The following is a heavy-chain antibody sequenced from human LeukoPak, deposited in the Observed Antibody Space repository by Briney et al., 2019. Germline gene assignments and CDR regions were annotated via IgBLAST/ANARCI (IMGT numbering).Heavy chain of an antibody. CDR1: GGTFSSYA. Sequence: SVKASCKASGGTFSSYAISWVRQAPGQGLEWMGRIIPIFGTANYAQKFQGRVTITTDESTSTAYMELSSLRSEDTAVYYCASQGYSYGYYFDYWGQGTLVTVSS. J-gene: IGHJ4*02. CDR3: ASQGYSYGYYFDY. CDR2: IIPIFGTA. V-gene: IGHV1-69*05. D-gene: IGHD5-18*01.